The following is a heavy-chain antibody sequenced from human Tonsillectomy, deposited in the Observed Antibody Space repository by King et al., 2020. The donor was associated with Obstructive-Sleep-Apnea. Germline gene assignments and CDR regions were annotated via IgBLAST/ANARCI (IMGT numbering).Heavy chain of an antibody. CDR1: GLTFSRFW. Sequence: VQLVESGGGLVQPGGSLRLSCAASGLTFSRFWMHWVRQVPGKGLWWVSRIKGDGTSTPYADAVKGRFTISRDNDKNTVYLQINSLRSEDTAIYYCVSGYYDSSAYAFDIWGQGTKVTVSS. V-gene: IGHV3-74*01. J-gene: IGHJ3*02. CDR3: VSGYYDSSAYAFDI. CDR2: IKGDGTST. D-gene: IGHD3-22*01.